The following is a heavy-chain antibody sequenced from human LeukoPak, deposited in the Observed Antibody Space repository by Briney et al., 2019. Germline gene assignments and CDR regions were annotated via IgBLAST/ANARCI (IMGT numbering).Heavy chain of an antibody. V-gene: IGHV4-34*01. CDR3: ARVGNMVTYYYYYMDV. D-gene: IGHD5-18*01. CDR1: GGSFSGYY. Sequence: PSETLSLTCAVYGGSFSGYYWSWIRQPPGKGLEWIGEINHSGSTNYNPSLKSRVTISVDTSKNQFSLKLSSVTAADTAVYYCARVGNMVTYYYYYMDVWGKGTTVTVSS. J-gene: IGHJ6*03. CDR2: INHSGST.